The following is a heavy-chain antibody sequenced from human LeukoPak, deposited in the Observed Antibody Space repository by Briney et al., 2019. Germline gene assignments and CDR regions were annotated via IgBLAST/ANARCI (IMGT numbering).Heavy chain of an antibody. D-gene: IGHD1-1*01. Sequence: GGSLRLSCAASGFTFSSYAMNWVRQAPGRGLEWVSGFSGSGGTTYYADSVKGRFTISRDNSKNTLYLQMNSLRAEDTAVYYCTTGPLEAFDYWGQGTLVTVSS. CDR3: TTGPLEAFDY. J-gene: IGHJ4*02. V-gene: IGHV3-23*01. CDR1: GFTFSSYA. CDR2: FSGSGGTT.